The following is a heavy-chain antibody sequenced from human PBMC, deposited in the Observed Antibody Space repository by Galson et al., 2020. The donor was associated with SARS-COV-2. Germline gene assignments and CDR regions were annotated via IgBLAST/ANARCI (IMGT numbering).Heavy chain of an antibody. Sequence: GGSLRLSCAASGFTVNNLYMSWVRQAPGKRLEWVSVIYSADSIYYADFAKGRFTISRDNSNNTLYLHMDNLRVEDTAIYSCATIDFWGQGTLVTVST. CDR3: ATIDF. CDR2: IYSADSI. CDR1: GFTVNNLY. V-gene: IGHV3-66*01. J-gene: IGHJ4*02.